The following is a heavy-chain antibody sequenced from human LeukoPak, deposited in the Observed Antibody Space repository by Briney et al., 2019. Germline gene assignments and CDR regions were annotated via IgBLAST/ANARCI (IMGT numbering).Heavy chain of an antibody. CDR1: GYTFTSYG. J-gene: IGHJ4*02. V-gene: IGHV1-18*01. CDR3: ARAGIYSSSWYGWDY. D-gene: IGHD6-13*01. CDR2: ISAYNGNT. Sequence: GPSVKVSCTASGYTFTSYGISWVRQAPGQGLEWMGWISAYNGNTNYAQKLQGRVTMTTDTSTSTAYMELRSLRSDDTAVYYCARAGIYSSSWYGWDYWGQGTLVTVSS.